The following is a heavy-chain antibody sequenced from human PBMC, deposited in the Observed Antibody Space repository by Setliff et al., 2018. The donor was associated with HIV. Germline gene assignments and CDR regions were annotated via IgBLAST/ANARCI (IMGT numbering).Heavy chain of an antibody. D-gene: IGHD2-15*01. CDR3: ARDRVDIVVVVAARGYYYYGMDV. Sequence: GGSLRLSCAASGFTFSDYGMHWVRQAPGKGLEWVALISYDGGNEYHADSVKGRFTISRDNSKDTLFLQMNSLRPEDTAIYYCARDRVDIVVVVAARGYYYYGMDVWGQGTTVTVSS. V-gene: IGHV3-30*03. CDR1: GFTFSDYG. CDR2: ISYDGGNE. J-gene: IGHJ6*02.